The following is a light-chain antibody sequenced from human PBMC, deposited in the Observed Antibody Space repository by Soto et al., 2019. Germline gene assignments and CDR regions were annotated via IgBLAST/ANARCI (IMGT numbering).Light chain of an antibody. CDR3: SSYTSSSTHV. J-gene: IGLJ1*01. Sequence: QSALTQPASVSGSRGQSITISCTGTSSDVGAYNFVSWYQQHPGKLPKLMIFDVSRRPSGVSDRFSGSKSGNTASLTISGLQAEDECEYYFSSYTSSSTHVFGSGNKLTVL. CDR2: DVS. V-gene: IGLV2-14*03. CDR1: SSDVGAYNF.